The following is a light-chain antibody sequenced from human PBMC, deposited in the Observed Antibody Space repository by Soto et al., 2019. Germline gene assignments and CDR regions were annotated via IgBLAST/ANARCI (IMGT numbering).Light chain of an antibody. CDR1: QGIGNS. CDR3: QKYNTVPAT. J-gene: IGKJ5*01. V-gene: IGKV1-27*01. CDR2: SAS. Sequence: DIQMTQSPPSLSASVGDRVTITCRASQGIGNSLAWYQQKPVTVPKLLIYSASTLQSGVPSRFSGSGSGTAFTLTISSLQPEDVAAYYCQKYNTVPATFGQGTRLAIK.